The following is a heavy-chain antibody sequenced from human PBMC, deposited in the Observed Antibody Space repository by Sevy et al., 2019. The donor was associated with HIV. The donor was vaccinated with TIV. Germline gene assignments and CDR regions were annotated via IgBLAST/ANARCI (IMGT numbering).Heavy chain of an antibody. CDR3: GGVPRGQLWCSGSLGGYYYHMDV. CDR1: GGSVSSGTYY. D-gene: IGHD3-16*01. J-gene: IGHJ6*03. Sequence: SETLSLSCSVSGGSVSSGTYYWSWIRQPPGKGLEWIGHIYKTGSTNYKLSLQSQVTISVDTSTNQFSRRLRSVTAADMAVYNCGGVPRGQLWCSGSLGGYYYHMDVWGKGTTVTVSS. CDR2: IYKTGST. V-gene: IGHV4-61*01.